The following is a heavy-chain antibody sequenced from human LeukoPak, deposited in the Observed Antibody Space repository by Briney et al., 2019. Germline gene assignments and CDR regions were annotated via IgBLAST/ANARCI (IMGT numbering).Heavy chain of an antibody. D-gene: IGHD2-15*01. V-gene: IGHV4-30-4*08. CDR3: ARGAYGSAQPFDY. J-gene: IGHJ4*02. CDR1: GGSISSGDYY. Sequence: PSETLSLTCTVSGGSISSGDYYWSWIRQPPGKGLEWIGYIYYSGSTYYNPSLKSRVTMSVDTSKNQFSLKLISVTAADTAVYYCARGAYGSAQPFDYWGQGTLVTVSS. CDR2: IYYSGST.